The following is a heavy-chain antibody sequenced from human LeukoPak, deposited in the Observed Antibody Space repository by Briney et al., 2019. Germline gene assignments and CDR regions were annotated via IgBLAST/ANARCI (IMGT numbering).Heavy chain of an antibody. CDR2: ISSNGGST. CDR1: GFTFSSYA. CDR3: VKESIGYCSGGSCY. D-gene: IGHD2-15*01. Sequence: GGSLRLSCSASGFTFSSYAMHWVCQAPGKGLEYVSAISSNGGSTYYADSVKGRFTISRDNSKNTLYLQMSSLRAEDTAVYYCVKESIGYCSGGSCYWGQGTLVTVSS. V-gene: IGHV3-64D*06. J-gene: IGHJ4*02.